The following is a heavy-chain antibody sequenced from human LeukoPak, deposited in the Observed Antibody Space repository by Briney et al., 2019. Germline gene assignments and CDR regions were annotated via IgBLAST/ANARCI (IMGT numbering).Heavy chain of an antibody. V-gene: IGHV3-48*01. CDR2: ISSSSSTI. D-gene: IGHD3-22*01. CDR1: GFTFSSYS. CDR3: AKGGLIYYDSSGYYHGGAFDI. J-gene: IGHJ3*02. Sequence: GGSLRLSCAASGFTFSSYSMNWVRQAPGKGLEWVSYISSSSSTIYYADSVKGRFTISRDNSKNTLYLQMNSLRAEDTAVYYCAKGGLIYYDSSGYYHGGAFDIWGQGTMVTVSS.